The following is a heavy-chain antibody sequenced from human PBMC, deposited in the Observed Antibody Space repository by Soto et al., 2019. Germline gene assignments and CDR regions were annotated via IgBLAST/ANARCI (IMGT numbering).Heavy chain of an antibody. Sequence: SETLSLTCSVSAGSISSGGYYWSWIRQHPGKGLEWIGNIYYTGSTHYDPSLKSRITISLDTSKNQISLKLSSVTAADTAVYYCASSPVTGIYYAMDVWGQGTTVTVSS. J-gene: IGHJ6*02. CDR1: AGSISSGGYY. CDR2: IYYTGST. V-gene: IGHV4-31*03. D-gene: IGHD6-19*01. CDR3: ASSPVTGIYYAMDV.